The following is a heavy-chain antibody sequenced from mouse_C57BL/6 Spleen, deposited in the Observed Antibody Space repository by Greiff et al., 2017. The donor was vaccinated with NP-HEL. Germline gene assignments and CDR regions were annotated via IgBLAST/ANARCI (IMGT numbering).Heavy chain of an antibody. J-gene: IGHJ2*01. D-gene: IGHD1-1*01. CDR1: GYSITSGYY. CDR3: ARDQGYYGLFDY. Sequence: EVKLQESGPGLVKPSQSLSLTCSVTGYSITSGYYWNWIRQFPGNKLEWMGYISYDGSNNYNPSLKNRISITRDTSKNQFFLKLNSVTTEDTATYYCARDQGYYGLFDYWGQGTTLTVSS. V-gene: IGHV3-6*01. CDR2: ISYDGSN.